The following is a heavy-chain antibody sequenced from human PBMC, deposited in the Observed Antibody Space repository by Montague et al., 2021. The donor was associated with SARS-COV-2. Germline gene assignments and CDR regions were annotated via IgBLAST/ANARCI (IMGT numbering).Heavy chain of an antibody. CDR1: GGSFSTYS. CDR3: ARLGDGVVPSPILGVGPYYSYYYMDV. V-gene: IGHV4-34*01. Sequence: SETLSLTCAVHGGSFSTYSWNWIRQPPGKGLEWIGEIHHGGSTNYNPSLKSRATISAATSTTQFPLKLTSVAAADTAVSSCARLGDGVVPSPILGVGPYYSYYYMDVWGKGTTVTVSS. CDR2: IHHGGST. J-gene: IGHJ6*03. D-gene: IGHD3-10*01.